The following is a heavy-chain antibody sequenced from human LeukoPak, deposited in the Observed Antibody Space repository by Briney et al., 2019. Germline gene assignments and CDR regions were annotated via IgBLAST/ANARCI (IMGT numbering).Heavy chain of an antibody. D-gene: IGHD6-19*01. CDR1: GFTFSSYS. V-gene: IGHV3-21*01. Sequence: PGGSLRLSCAASGFTFSSYSMNWVRQAPGKGLEWVSSISTSSTYIYYADSVKGRFTISRDNAQNSLYLQMNSLRAEDTAVYYCARVRFESGWLHHFDYWGQGTLVTVSS. CDR3: ARVRFESGWLHHFDY. J-gene: IGHJ4*02. CDR2: ISTSSTYI.